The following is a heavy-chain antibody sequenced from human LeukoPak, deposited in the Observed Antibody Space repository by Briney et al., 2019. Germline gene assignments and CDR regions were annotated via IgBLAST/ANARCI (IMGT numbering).Heavy chain of an antibody. D-gene: IGHD3-9*01. V-gene: IGHV4-59*08. CDR3: ARHLTGWALYYYGMDV. Sequence: SETLSLTCIVSGGSISSYYWSWIRQPPGRGLEWVGCISSTGSTNYNPSLKSRVTISVDTSKNQVSLKLTSVTAADTALYYCARHLTGWALYYYGMDVWGQGTTVTVSS. CDR2: ISSTGST. CDR1: GGSISSYY. J-gene: IGHJ6*02.